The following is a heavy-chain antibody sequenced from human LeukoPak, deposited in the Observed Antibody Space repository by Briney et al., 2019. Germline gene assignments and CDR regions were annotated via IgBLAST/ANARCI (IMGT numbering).Heavy chain of an antibody. V-gene: IGHV1-2*06. CDR3: ARDRALDSESLGFDP. J-gene: IGHJ5*02. CDR2: INPNSGGT. Sequence: ASVKVSCKASGYTFTGYYMHWVRQAPGQGLEWMGRINPNSGGTNYAQKFQGRVTMTRDTSISTAYMELSRLRSDDTAVYYCARDRALDSESLGFDPWGQGTLVTVSS. CDR1: GYTFTGYY. D-gene: IGHD1-26*01.